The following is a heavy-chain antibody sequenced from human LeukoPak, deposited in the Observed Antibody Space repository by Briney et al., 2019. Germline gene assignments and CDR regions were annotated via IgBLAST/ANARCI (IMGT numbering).Heavy chain of an antibody. CDR3: ARGSKLVGYFDY. V-gene: IGHV3-30*01. CDR1: GFTFSSYA. D-gene: IGHD6-6*01. J-gene: IGHJ4*02. Sequence: GGSLRLSCAASGFTFSSYAMHWVRQAPGKGLEWVAVISYDGSNKYYADSVKGRSTISRDNSKNTLYLQMNSLRAEDTAVYYCARGSKLVGYFDYWGQGTLVTVSS. CDR2: ISYDGSNK.